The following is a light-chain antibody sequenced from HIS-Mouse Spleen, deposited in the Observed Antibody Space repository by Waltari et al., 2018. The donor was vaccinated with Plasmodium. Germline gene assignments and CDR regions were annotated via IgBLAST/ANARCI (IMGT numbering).Light chain of an antibody. J-gene: IGKJ4*01. CDR1: QSISSW. CDR2: KAS. V-gene: IGKV1-5*03. Sequence: DIQMTQSPSTLSASVGDRVTITCRASQSISSWLAWYQQKPGKAPKLLISKASSLESGGPSRFSGSGSGTEFTLTISSLQPDDFATDYCQQYNSLLTFGGGTKVEIK. CDR3: QQYNSLLT.